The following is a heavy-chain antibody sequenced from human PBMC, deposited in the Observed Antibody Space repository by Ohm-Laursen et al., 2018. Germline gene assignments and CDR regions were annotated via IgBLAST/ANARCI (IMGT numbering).Heavy chain of an antibody. CDR3: AKGSGTFSMGSADY. J-gene: IGHJ4*02. CDR1: GFTFSSYG. V-gene: IGHV3-30*18. D-gene: IGHD3-10*01. CDR2: ISNDGSKK. Sequence: SLRLSCSASGFTFSSYGIHWVRQAPGKGLEWVAVISNDGSKKYYEDSVKGRFTISRDNSKNTVYLQMDSLRAGDTALYYCAKGSGTFSMGSADYWGQGTLVTVSS.